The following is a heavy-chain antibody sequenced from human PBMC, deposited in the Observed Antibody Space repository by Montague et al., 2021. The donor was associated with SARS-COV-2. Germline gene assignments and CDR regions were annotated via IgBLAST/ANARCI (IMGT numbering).Heavy chain of an antibody. V-gene: IGHV4-34*01. J-gene: IGHJ6*03. CDR3: ARGIFTIPFIPAHYYMDV. CDR1: GGSFSGYY. CDR2: IKDNGFT. Sequence: SETLSLTCVVYGGSFSGYYWSWIRQPPGKGLEWIGEIKDNGFTSCNPSLKSRITISVDTSKNHFSLKLSSVTAADTAVYYCARGIFTIPFIPAHYYMDVWGKGTTVTVSS. D-gene: IGHD3-3*01.